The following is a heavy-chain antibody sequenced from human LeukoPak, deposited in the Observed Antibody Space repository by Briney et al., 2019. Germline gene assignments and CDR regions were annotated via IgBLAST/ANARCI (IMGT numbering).Heavy chain of an antibody. V-gene: IGHV3-30*18. D-gene: IGHD6-19*01. J-gene: IGHJ4*02. CDR2: ISYDGSNK. Sequence: GRSLRLSCAASGFTFSRYGMLWVRQAPGKGLEWVAVISYDGSNKYYADSVKGRFTISRDNSKNTLYLQMNSLRAEDTAVYYCAKLLIAVADFDYWGQGTLVTVSS. CDR3: AKLLIAVADFDY. CDR1: GFTFSRYG.